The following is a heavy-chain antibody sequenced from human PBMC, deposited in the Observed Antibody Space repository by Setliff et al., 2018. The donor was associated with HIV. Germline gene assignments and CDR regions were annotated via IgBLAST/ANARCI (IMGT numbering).Heavy chain of an antibody. CDR1: GYTFTSHD. J-gene: IGHJ4*02. V-gene: IGHV1-3*01. D-gene: IGHD3-16*01. Sequence: ASVKVSCKPSGYTFTSHDLPWVRQVPGQGLEWMGWSNLVTGKTVYLQKFQGRVTIARDTSTSTAYMEMSSLRSEDTDVYYCANGGQGGQFDYWGQGTLVTVSS. CDR3: ANGGQGGQFDY. CDR2: SNLVTGKT.